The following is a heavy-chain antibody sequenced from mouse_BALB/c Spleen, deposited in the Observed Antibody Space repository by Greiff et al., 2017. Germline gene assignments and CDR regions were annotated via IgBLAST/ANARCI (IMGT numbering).Heavy chain of an antibody. CDR3: ARYYYGSSYVAWFAY. D-gene: IGHD1-1*01. CDR1: GYSITSDYA. CDR2: ISYSGST. V-gene: IGHV3-2*02. J-gene: IGHJ3*01. Sequence: EVKLQESGPGLVKPSQSLSLTCTVTGYSITSDYAWNWIRQFPGNKLEWMGYISYSGSTSYNPSLKSRISITRDTSKNQFFLQLNSVTTEDTATYYCARYYYGSSYVAWFAYWGQGTLVTVSA.